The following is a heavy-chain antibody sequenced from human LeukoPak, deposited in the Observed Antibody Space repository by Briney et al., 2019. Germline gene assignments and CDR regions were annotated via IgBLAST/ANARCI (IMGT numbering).Heavy chain of an antibody. D-gene: IGHD6-19*01. CDR1: GFTFSSYA. CDR3: AKGGGGWYVYY. Sequence: GGSLRLSCAASGFTFSSYAMSWVRQAPGKGLEWVSAISGSGGSTYYADSVKGRFTISRDNSKNTLYLQMNSLRAEDTAVYSCAKGGGGWYVYYWGQGTLVTVSS. J-gene: IGHJ4*02. CDR2: ISGSGGST. V-gene: IGHV3-23*01.